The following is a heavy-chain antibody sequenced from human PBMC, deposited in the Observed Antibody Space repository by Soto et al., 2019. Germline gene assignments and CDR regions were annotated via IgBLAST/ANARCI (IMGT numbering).Heavy chain of an antibody. Sequence: GGSLRLSCAASGFTFSSYWMHWVRQAPGKGLVWVSRIKSDGSSTNYADSVKGRFTISSDNAKNTLYLQMNSLIAEDTAVYYCASGDILTGYHTAPFDYWGQGTLVTVSS. D-gene: IGHD3-9*01. J-gene: IGHJ4*02. V-gene: IGHV3-74*01. CDR1: GFTFSSYW. CDR3: ASGDILTGYHTAPFDY. CDR2: IKSDGSST.